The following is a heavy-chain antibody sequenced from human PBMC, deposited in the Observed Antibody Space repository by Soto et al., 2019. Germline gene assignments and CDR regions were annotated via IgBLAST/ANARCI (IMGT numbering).Heavy chain of an antibody. J-gene: IGHJ3*02. CDR1: GGSISRYY. CDR3: ARPHGGPYAFDI. Sequence: PSXTLSLTCTVTGGSISRYYCSWIVQPPGKGREWIGYIYNSESTNYNPSLKSRVTISVDTSKNQLSLKLSSVTAADTAVYYCARPHGGPYAFDIWGQGTMVTVSS. V-gene: IGHV4-59*01. CDR2: IYNSEST. D-gene: IGHD3-10*01.